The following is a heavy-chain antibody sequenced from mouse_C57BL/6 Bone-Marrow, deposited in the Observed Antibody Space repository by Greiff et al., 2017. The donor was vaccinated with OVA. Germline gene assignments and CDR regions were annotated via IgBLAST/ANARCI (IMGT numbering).Heavy chain of an antibody. Sequence: VKLQQSGAELVMPGASVKLSCKASGYTFTSYWMHWVKQRPGQGLEWIGEIDPSDSYTNYNQKFKGKSTLTVDKSSSTAYMQLSSLTSEDSAVYYCARGNYWGQGTTLTVSS. J-gene: IGHJ2*01. V-gene: IGHV1-69*01. CDR1: GYTFTSYW. CDR3: ARGNY. CDR2: IDPSDSYT.